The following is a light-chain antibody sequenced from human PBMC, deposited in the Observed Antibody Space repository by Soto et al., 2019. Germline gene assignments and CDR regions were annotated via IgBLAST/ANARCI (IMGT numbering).Light chain of an antibody. V-gene: IGKV3-11*01. CDR2: DAS. Sequence: EIFLTQSPSTLSSSPGAIATLSCTASQSVSSDLAWYQQKPGQAPRLLIYDASNRATGIPARFSGSGSGTDFTLTISSLEAEDFAVYYCQQRSNWPPITFGQGTRLEIK. CDR3: QQRSNWPPIT. J-gene: IGKJ5*01. CDR1: QSVSSD.